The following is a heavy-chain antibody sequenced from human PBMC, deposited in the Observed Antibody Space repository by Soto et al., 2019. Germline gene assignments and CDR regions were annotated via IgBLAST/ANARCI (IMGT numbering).Heavy chain of an antibody. J-gene: IGHJ4*02. V-gene: IGHV3-74*01. CDR3: ARDFEN. CDR2: INSDGSST. Sequence: EVQLVESGGGLVQPGGSLRLSCEASGFTFSTFWMHWVRQAPGKGLVWVSRINSDGSSTNYADSVKGRVTISRDNAKNMLYPQMNSLRAEDTAVYYCARDFENWGQGTLVTVSS. CDR1: GFTFSTFW.